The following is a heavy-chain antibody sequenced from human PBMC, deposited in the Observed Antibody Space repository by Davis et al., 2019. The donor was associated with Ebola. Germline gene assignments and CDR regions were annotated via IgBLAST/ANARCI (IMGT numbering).Heavy chain of an antibody. CDR2: IIPIFGTA. D-gene: IGHD6-19*01. Sequence: AASVKVSCKASGGTFSSYAISWVRQAPGQGLEWMGGIIPIFGTANYAQKFQGRVTITADESTSTAYMELSSLRSEDTAVYYCAKDQGGSSGWYRNFDYWGQGTLVTVSS. CDR3: AKDQGGSSGWYRNFDY. CDR1: GGTFSSYA. V-gene: IGHV1-69*13. J-gene: IGHJ4*02.